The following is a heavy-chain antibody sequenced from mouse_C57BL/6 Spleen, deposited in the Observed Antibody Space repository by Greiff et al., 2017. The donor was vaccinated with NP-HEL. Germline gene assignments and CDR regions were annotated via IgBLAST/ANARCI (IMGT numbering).Heavy chain of an antibody. CDR1: GFTFSDYG. Sequence: EVMLVESGGGLVKPGGSLKLSCAASGFTFSDYGMHWVRQAPEKGLEWVAYISSGSSTIYYADTVKGRFTISRDNAKNTLFLQMTSLRSEDTAMYYCARRDSSGYWFAYWGQGTLVTVSA. V-gene: IGHV5-17*01. CDR2: ISSGSSTI. D-gene: IGHD3-2*02. CDR3: ARRDSSGYWFAY. J-gene: IGHJ3*01.